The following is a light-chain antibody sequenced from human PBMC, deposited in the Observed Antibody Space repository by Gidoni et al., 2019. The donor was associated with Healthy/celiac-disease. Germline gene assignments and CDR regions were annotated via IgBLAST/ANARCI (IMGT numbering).Light chain of an antibody. CDR3: QQSYSTLPIT. J-gene: IGKJ5*01. CDR2: AAS. V-gene: IGKV1-39*01. Sequence: DIQMTQSPSSLSASVGDRVTITCRASQSISSSLNWYQQKPGKAPELLLYAASSLQSGVPSRFSGSGSGTDFTLTISSLQPEDFATYYWQQSYSTLPITFGQGTRLEIK. CDR1: QSISSS.